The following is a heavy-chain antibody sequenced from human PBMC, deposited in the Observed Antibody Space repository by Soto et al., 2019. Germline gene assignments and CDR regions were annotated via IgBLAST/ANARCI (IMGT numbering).Heavy chain of an antibody. CDR1: GGSISSGGYY. CDR3: AREVSSGYGGDWFDP. J-gene: IGHJ5*02. Sequence: SETLSLTCTVSGGSISSGGYYWSWIRQHPGKGLEWIGYIYYSGSTYYNPSLKSRVTISVDTSKNQFSLKLSSVTAADTAVYYRAREVSSGYGGDWFDPWGQGTLVTVS. D-gene: IGHD5-12*01. V-gene: IGHV4-31*03. CDR2: IYYSGST.